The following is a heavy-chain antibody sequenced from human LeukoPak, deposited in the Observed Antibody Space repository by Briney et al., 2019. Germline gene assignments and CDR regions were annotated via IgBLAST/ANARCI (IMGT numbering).Heavy chain of an antibody. D-gene: IGHD6-19*01. CDR1: GGTFSSYA. V-gene: IGHV1-69*06. CDR2: IIPIFGTA. CDR3: ARAVGKGIAVRALDY. J-gene: IGHJ4*02. Sequence: GASVKVSCKASGGTFSSYAISWVRQAPGQGLEWMGGIIPIFGTANYAQKFQGRVTITADKSTSTAYMELSSLRSEDTAVYYCARAVGKGIAVRALDYWGQGTLVTVSS.